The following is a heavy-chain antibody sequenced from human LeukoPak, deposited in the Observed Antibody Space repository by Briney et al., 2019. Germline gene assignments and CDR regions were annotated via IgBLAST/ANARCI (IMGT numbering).Heavy chain of an antibody. CDR1: GFTFSGYT. CDR3: ARRSGIAVAGAFDY. J-gene: IGHJ4*02. CDR2: ISLDGSNR. V-gene: IGHV3-30*04. Sequence: GGSLRLSCAASGFTFSGYTMHWVRQAPGKGLEWVAVISLDGSNRYYADSVKGRFTISRDNSKNTLYLQMNSLRAEDTAVYYCARRSGIAVAGAFDYWGQGTLVTVSS. D-gene: IGHD6-19*01.